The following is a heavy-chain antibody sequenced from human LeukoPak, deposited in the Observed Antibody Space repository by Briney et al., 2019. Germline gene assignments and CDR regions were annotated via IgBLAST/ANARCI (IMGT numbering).Heavy chain of an antibody. CDR3: ATVGGNSLTFDI. J-gene: IGHJ3*02. CDR1: GYTLTELS. Sequence: ASVKVSCKVSGYTLTELSMHWVRQAPGKGLEWVAGFDPEDGETFYAHKFEGRFTMTEDTSTDTAYMELSSLRSEDTAVYYCATVGGNSLTFDIWGEGTMVSVCS. V-gene: IGHV1-24*01. CDR2: FDPEDGET. D-gene: IGHD4-23*01.